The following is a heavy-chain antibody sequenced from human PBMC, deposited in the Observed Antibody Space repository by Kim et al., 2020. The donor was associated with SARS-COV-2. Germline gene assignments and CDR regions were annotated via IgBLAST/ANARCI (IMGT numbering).Heavy chain of an antibody. CDR2: ISTDGYDK. D-gene: IGHD3-3*01. CDR1: GVTLGNYA. CDR3: TKGDSGNSWNPDNL. V-gene: IGHV3-23*01. J-gene: IGHJ5*02. Sequence: GGSLRLSCAASGVTLGNYAMSWVRQAPGKGPEWVSAISTDGYDKFYADSVKGRFTISRDNSKNTLYVQMNSLRAEDTAIYYCTKGDSGNSWNPDNLWGQGIPVTVSS.